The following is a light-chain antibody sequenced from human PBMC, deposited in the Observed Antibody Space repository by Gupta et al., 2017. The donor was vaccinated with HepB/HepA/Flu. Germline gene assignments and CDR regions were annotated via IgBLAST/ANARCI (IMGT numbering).Light chain of an antibody. V-gene: IGKV4-1*01. CDR3: QQDCRPPPT. CDR2: WAS. J-gene: IGKJ2*01. Sequence: DLVMTQSPDSLAVSLGERATINCKSSQSVLYSSNHKNYLAWYQQKPGQPPKLLIYWASSWESGVPDRFSGRGSGTEFTLTISSLKAEDVVVYYCQQDCRPPPTFGQGTKVEIK. CDR1: QSVLYSSNHKNY.